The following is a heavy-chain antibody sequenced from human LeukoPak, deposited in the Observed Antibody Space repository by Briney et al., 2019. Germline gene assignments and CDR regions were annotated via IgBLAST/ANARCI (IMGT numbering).Heavy chain of an antibody. V-gene: IGHV4-39*07. Sequence: PSETLSLTCTVSGGSISSTNFCWGWIRQPPGKGLEWIGNLYYNENTQYIPSLKSRVTISIDTSKRQFSLNVSSVTAADTAVYYCARVPMVQLERRPPRTIIPPPQPFDYWGLGTLVTVSS. D-gene: IGHD1-1*01. CDR3: ARVPMVQLERRPPRTIIPPPQPFDY. CDR2: LYYNENT. J-gene: IGHJ4*02. CDR1: GGSISSTNFC.